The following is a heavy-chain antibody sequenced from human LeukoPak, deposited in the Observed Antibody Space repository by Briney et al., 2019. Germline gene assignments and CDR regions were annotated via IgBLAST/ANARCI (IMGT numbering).Heavy chain of an antibody. CDR2: IYTSGST. J-gene: IGHJ3*02. D-gene: IGHD3-22*01. V-gene: IGHV4-4*07. CDR3: AKSNGYGLIDI. CDR1: GGSISSYY. Sequence: SETLSLTCTVSGGSISSYYWSWIRQSAGKGLEWIGRIYTSGSTNYNPSLKSRVTISLDTSRNQFSLKLNSVTAADTAVYYCAKSNGYGLIDIWGQGTMVTVSS.